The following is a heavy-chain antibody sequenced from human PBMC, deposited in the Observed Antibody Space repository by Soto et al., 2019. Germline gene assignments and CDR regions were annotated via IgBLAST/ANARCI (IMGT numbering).Heavy chain of an antibody. Sequence: WGSLRLSCAASGFTFSSYAVSWVRQAPGKGLEWVSAISGSGGSTYYADSVKGRFTISRDNSKNTLYLQMNSLRAEDTAVYYCAKHDYGDYFLTPTLHLDYYYYYLDVWGKGTTVTVSS. V-gene: IGHV3-23*01. CDR1: GFTFSSYA. CDR3: AKHDYGDYFLTPTLHLDYYYYYLDV. CDR2: ISGSGGST. J-gene: IGHJ6*03. D-gene: IGHD4-17*01.